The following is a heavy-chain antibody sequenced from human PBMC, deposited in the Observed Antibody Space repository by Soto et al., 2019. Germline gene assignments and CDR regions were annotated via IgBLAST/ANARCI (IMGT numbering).Heavy chain of an antibody. Sequence: QVQLLQSEAEVKKPGASVKVSCKASGYTFTNYGIIWLRQAPGQGLEWMGWINPYNGNTNYAQRVQGRVTMTTDTSTSTAYMELRSLRSDDMAVYYCARVPTDSSGYYKYYFDYWGQGTLVTVSS. CDR3: ARVPTDSSGYYKYYFDY. D-gene: IGHD3-22*01. CDR2: INPYNGNT. J-gene: IGHJ4*02. V-gene: IGHV1-18*03. CDR1: GYTFTNYG.